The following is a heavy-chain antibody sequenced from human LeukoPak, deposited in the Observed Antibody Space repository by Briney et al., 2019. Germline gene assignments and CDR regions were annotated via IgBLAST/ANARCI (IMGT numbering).Heavy chain of an antibody. D-gene: IGHD3-9*01. CDR2: INPNSGGT. V-gene: IGHV1-2*06. J-gene: IGHJ3*02. Sequence: GASVKVSCKASGYTFTGYYMHWVRQAPGQGLEWMGRINPNSGGTNYAQKFQGRVTMIRDTSISTAYMELSRLRSDDTAVYYCARDSDILTGYMAFDIWGQGTMVTVSS. CDR1: GYTFTGYY. CDR3: ARDSDILTGYMAFDI.